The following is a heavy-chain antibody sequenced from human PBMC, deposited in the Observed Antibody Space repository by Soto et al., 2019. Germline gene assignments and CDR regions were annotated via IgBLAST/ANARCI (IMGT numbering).Heavy chain of an antibody. J-gene: IGHJ4*02. V-gene: IGHV3-23*01. CDR1: GFTFSIYA. CDR2: ISDNGGST. Sequence: GGSLRLSCAASGFTFSIYAMGWVRQAPGKGLEWVSVISDNGGSTYYPDSVKGRFTISRDISKNTLFLQMNSLRAEDTAVYYCARLGGYSGYDPFDYWGQGTLVTVSS. CDR3: ARLGGYSGYDPFDY. D-gene: IGHD5-12*01.